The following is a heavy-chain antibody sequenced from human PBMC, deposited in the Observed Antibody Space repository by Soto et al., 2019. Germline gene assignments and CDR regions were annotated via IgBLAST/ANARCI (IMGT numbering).Heavy chain of an antibody. CDR1: VYSFSSYW. V-gene: IGHV5-51*01. CDR2: IYPDDSDT. D-gene: IGHD3-22*01. Sequence: GESLKIACKGSVYSFSSYWIGWVRQMPGKGLEWMGIIYPDDSDTRYIPSFQGQVTISVDKSVTTAYLQWSSLKASDTAMYYCARLHNFDNSGSSEGLDYWGQGTLVTVSS. J-gene: IGHJ4*02. CDR3: ARLHNFDNSGSSEGLDY.